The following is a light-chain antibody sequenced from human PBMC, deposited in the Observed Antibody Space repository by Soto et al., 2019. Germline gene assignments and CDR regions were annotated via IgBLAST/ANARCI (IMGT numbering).Light chain of an antibody. J-gene: IGLJ2*01. CDR1: SSNIGNNY. V-gene: IGLV1-47*01. CDR2: NNN. CDR3: AAWDDSLSVV. Sequence: QSVLTQPPSASATPGQRVTISCSGSSSNIGNNYVSWYQQLPGTAPRLLIYNNNQRPSGVPDRFSGSKSGTSASLAISGLRSEDEADYYCAAWDDSLSVVFGGGTQLTVL.